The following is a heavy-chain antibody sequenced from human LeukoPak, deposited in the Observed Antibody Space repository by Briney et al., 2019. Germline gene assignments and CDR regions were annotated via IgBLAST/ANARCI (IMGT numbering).Heavy chain of an antibody. J-gene: IGHJ4*02. Sequence: PGGSLRLSCAASGFTFSDYSMNWVRQAPGKGLEWMANIREDGSEKNYVDSVKGRFTISRDNAKISLYLQMNSLRVEDTAVYYCATDRKVGTWDPRFDYWGQGTLVTVSS. CDR3: ATDRKVGTWDPRFDY. V-gene: IGHV3-7*01. CDR1: GFTFSDYS. CDR2: IREDGSEK. D-gene: IGHD4-23*01.